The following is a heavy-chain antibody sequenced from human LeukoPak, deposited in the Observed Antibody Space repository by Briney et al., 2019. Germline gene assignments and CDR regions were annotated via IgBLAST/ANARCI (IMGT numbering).Heavy chain of an antibody. CDR1: GITFSNYW. V-gene: IGHV3-7*01. CDR3: VQGWRDN. D-gene: IGHD2-15*01. J-gene: IGHJ4*02. CDR2: INQDSSEK. Sequence: GGFLRLSCAASGITFSNYWMSWVRQAPGKGLEWVANINQDSSEKYYVDSVKGRFTISRDNAKNSLYLQLNTLRPEDTAVYYCVQGWRDNWGQGTLVTVSS.